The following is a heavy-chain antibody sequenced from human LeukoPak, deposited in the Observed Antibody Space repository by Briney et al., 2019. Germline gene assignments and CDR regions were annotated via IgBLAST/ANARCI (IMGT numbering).Heavy chain of an antibody. Sequence: SETLPLTCAVYGGSFSGYYWSWIRQPPGKGLEWIGEINHSGSTNYNPSLKSRVTISVDTSKNQFSLKLSSVTAADTAVYYCARGRSRMPRDYWGQGTLVTVSS. CDR2: INHSGST. V-gene: IGHV4-34*01. CDR1: GGSFSGYY. D-gene: IGHD2-2*01. J-gene: IGHJ4*02. CDR3: ARGRSRMPRDY.